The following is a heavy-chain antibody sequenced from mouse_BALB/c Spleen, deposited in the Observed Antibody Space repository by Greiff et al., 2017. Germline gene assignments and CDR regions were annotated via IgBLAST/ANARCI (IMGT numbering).Heavy chain of an antibody. V-gene: IGHV5-6-3*01. CDR1: GFTFSSYG. D-gene: IGHD2-1*01. J-gene: IGHJ2*01. CDR3: AIYYGNYYFDY. CDR2: INSNGGST. Sequence: EVNVVESGGGLVQPGGSLKLSCAASGFTFSSYGMSWVRQTPDKRLELVATINSNGGSTYYPDSVKGRFTISRDNAKNTLYLQMSSLKSEDTAMYYCAIYYGNYYFDYWGQGTTLTVSS.